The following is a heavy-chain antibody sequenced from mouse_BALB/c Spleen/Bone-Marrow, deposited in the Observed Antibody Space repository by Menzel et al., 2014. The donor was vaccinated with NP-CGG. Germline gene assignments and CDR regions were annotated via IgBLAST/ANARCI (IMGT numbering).Heavy chain of an antibody. V-gene: IGHV1-7*01. CDR2: INPSTGYT. CDR3: AREGIYYGNTWFAY. J-gene: IGHJ3*01. D-gene: IGHD2-1*01. Sequence: QVHVKQSGAELAKPGASVKMSCKTSGYTFTTYWIHWVKQRPGQGQEWIGYINPSTGYTEYNQKFKDKATLTADKSSSTAYMQLSSLTSEEFAVYYCAREGIYYGNTWFAYWGRGTLVTVSA. CDR1: GYTFTTYW.